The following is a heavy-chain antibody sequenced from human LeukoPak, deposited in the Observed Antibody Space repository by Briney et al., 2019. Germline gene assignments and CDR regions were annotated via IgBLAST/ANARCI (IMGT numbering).Heavy chain of an antibody. Sequence: GASVKVSCKASGYTFTSYYIHWVRQAPGQGLEWMGIINPSGGSTTYAQKFQGRVTMTRDTSTSTVYMELSSLRSEDTAVYYCAREIAAAWTYFDYWGQGTLVTVSS. D-gene: IGHD6-13*01. CDR2: INPSGGST. CDR3: AREIAAAWTYFDY. V-gene: IGHV1-46*01. CDR1: GYTFTSYY. J-gene: IGHJ4*02.